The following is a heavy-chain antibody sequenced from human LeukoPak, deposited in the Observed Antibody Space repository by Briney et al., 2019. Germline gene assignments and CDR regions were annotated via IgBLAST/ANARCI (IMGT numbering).Heavy chain of an antibody. J-gene: IGHJ4*02. CDR2: IIPIFGTA. V-gene: IGHV1-69*01. D-gene: IGHD6-6*01. CDR1: GGTFISYA. CDR3: ARDWGPIAARPGFDY. Sequence: SVKVSCKASGGTFISYAISWVRQAPGQGLEWMGGIIPIFGTANYAQKFQGRVTITADESTSTAYMELSSLRSEDTAVYYCARDWGPIAARPGFDYWGQGTLVTVSS.